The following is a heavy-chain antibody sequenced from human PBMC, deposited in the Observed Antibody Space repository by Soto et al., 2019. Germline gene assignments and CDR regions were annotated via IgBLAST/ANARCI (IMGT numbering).Heavy chain of an antibody. CDR2: ISAYNGNT. D-gene: IGHD6-19*01. Sequence: QVQLVQSGAEVKKPGASVKVSCKASGYTFTSYGITWVRQAPGQGLEWMGWISAYNGNTNYAQKLQGRVTMTTDTSTSTDYMERRSLRSDDTAVYYCARAGALDSSGWYVYWGQGTLVTVSS. J-gene: IGHJ4*02. V-gene: IGHV1-18*01. CDR1: GYTFTSYG. CDR3: ARAGALDSSGWYVY.